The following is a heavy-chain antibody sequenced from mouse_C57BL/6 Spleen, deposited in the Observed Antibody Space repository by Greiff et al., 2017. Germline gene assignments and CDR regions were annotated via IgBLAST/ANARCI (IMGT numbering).Heavy chain of an antibody. CDR3: ARVGNSGYFDV. V-gene: IGHV5-4*01. CDR1: GFTFSSYA. Sequence: EVQLVESGGGLVKPGASLKLSCAASGFTFSSYAMSWVRQTPEKRLEWVETISDGGSYTYYPDNVKGRFTISRDNAKNNLYLQMSHLKSEDSAMYYCARVGNSGYFDVWGKGTTVTVSS. D-gene: IGHD2-1*01. CDR2: ISDGGSYT. J-gene: IGHJ1*03.